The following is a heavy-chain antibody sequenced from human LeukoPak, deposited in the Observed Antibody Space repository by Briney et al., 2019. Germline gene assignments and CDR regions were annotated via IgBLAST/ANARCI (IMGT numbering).Heavy chain of an antibody. V-gene: IGHV4-59*01. J-gene: IGHJ4*02. CDR1: GGSISSYY. Sequence: SETLSLTCTVSGGSISSYYWSWIRQPPGKGLEWIGYIYYSGSTNYNPSLKSRVTISVDTSKNQFSLKLSSVTAADTAVYYCAREGDYGDYEVFDYWGQGTLVTVSS. CDR2: IYYSGST. CDR3: AREGDYGDYEVFDY. D-gene: IGHD4-17*01.